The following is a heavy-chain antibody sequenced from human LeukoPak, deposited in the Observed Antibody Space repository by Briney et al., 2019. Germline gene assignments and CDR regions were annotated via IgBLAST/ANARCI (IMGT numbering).Heavy chain of an antibody. J-gene: IGHJ4*02. Sequence: SPSETLSLTCAVYGESFRGYYWTWIRQTPGRRLEWLGEINHIGRTTNNPSLKSRVTISVDTSKNQFSLRLTSVTASDTAVYYCARPVRCSATTCTGPFDYWGQGTLVTVSS. CDR1: GESFRGYY. D-gene: IGHD6-19*01. V-gene: IGHV4-34*01. CDR2: INHIGRT. CDR3: ARPVRCSATTCTGPFDY.